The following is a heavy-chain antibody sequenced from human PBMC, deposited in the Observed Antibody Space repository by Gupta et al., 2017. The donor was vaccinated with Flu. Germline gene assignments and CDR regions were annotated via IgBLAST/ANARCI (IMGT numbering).Heavy chain of an antibody. CDR3: ATKPQWLSEPEQKYNWFDP. V-gene: IGHV1-2*02. Sequence: QVQLVQSGAEVKKPGASVKVSCKASGYTFTGYYMHWVRQAPGQGLEWMGWINPNSGGTNYAQKFQGRVTMTRDTSISTAYMELSRLRSDDTAVYYCATKPQWLSEPEQKYNWFDPWGQGTLVTVSS. CDR2: INPNSGGT. CDR1: GYTFTGYY. J-gene: IGHJ5*02. D-gene: IGHD3-22*01.